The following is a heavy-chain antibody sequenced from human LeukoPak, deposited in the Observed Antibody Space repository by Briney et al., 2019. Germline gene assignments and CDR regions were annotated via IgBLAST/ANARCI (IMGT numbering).Heavy chain of an antibody. Sequence: SETLSLTCTVSGGSISSGSYYWSWIRQPAGKGLEWIGRVYTSGSTNYNPSLKSRVTISVDTSKNQFSLKLSSVTAADTAVYYCARERDGSGTQRGLDYWGQGTLVTVSS. D-gene: IGHD3-10*01. V-gene: IGHV4-61*02. CDR2: VYTSGST. J-gene: IGHJ4*02. CDR1: GGSISSGSYY. CDR3: ARERDGSGTQRGLDY.